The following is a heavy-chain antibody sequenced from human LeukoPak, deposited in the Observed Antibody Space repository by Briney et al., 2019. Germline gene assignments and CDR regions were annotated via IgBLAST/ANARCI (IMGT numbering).Heavy chain of an antibody. V-gene: IGHV3-9*03. Sequence: GRSLRLSCAASGFTFDDYAMHWVRQAPGKGLEWVSGISWNSGSIGYADSVKGRFTISRDNAKNSLYLQMNSLRAEDMALYYYAKGANWGLGDAFDIWGQGTMVTVSS. CDR3: AKGANWGLGDAFDI. D-gene: IGHD7-27*01. CDR2: ISWNSGSI. CDR1: GFTFDDYA. J-gene: IGHJ3*02.